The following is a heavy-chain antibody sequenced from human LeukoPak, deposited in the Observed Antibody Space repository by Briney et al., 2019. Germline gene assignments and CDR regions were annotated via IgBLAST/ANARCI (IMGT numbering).Heavy chain of an antibody. CDR3: ASPAGDSSGYGGGYYFDY. Sequence: QPGGFLKLPWAASGFTLNRLSIGWVRPAPGEGVGWGSAISGSGGRTYYADSVKGRFTISRDNSKNTLYLQMNSLRAEDTAVYYCASPAGDSSGYGGGYYFDYWGQGTLVTVSS. V-gene: IGHV3-23*01. CDR2: ISGSGGRT. CDR1: GFTLNRLS. D-gene: IGHD3-22*01. J-gene: IGHJ4*02.